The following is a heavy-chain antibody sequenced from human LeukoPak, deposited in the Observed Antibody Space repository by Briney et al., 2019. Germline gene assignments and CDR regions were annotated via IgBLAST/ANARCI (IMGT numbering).Heavy chain of an antibody. CDR1: GGSISSGGYY. CDR3: GRDPNGDYLGAFDF. J-gene: IGHJ3*01. Sequence: ETLSLTCTVSGGSISSGGYYWSWIRQHPGKGLELISGIGANGGATYYADSVKGRFTISRDNSKKTLYLQMNSLRADDTAVYYCGRDPNGDYLGAFDFWGQGTMVSVSS. CDR2: IGANGGAT. D-gene: IGHD4-17*01. V-gene: IGHV3-23*01.